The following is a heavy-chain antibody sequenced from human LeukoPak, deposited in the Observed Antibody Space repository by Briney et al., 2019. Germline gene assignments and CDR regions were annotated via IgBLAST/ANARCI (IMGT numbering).Heavy chain of an antibody. CDR2: IRYDGSNK. D-gene: IGHD3-3*01. CDR3: AKVKSASFWSDCSCAFDI. V-gene: IGHV3-30*02. CDR1: GFTFSSYG. J-gene: IGHJ3*02. Sequence: GGSLRLSCAASGFTFSSYGMHWVRQAPGKGLEWVAFIRYDGSNKYYADSVKGRFTISRDNSKNTLYLQMNSLRAEDTAVYYCAKVKSASFWSDCSCAFDIWGQGTMVTVSS.